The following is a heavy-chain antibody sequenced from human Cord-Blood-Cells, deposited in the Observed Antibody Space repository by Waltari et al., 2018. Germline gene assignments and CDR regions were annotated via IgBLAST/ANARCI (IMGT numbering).Heavy chain of an antibody. CDR2: IKQDGSEK. Sequence: EVQLVESGGGLVQPGGSLRLSCAASGFPFSVYWMRWVRQAPGKGLEWVANIKQDGSEKYYVDSVKGRFTISRDNAKNSLYLQMNSLRAEDTAVYYCARGYSYGYDYWGQGTLVTVSS. J-gene: IGHJ4*02. D-gene: IGHD5-18*01. V-gene: IGHV3-7*01. CDR1: GFPFSVYW. CDR3: ARGYSYGYDY.